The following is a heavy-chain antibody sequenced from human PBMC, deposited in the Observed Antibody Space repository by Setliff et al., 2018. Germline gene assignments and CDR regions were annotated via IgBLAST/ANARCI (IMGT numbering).Heavy chain of an antibody. V-gene: IGHV3-23*03. Sequence: LRLSCSASGFIFRDYTMVWVRQAPGKGLEWVAGVIQGGSGVYADSVKGRSTISRDNSRNTFFLQMNNLRAEDTATYYCAKDRVNDGYWDFDSWGQGIVVTVSS. J-gene: IGHJ4*02. CDR1: GFIFRDYT. CDR3: AKDRVNDGYWDFDS. D-gene: IGHD1-1*01. CDR2: VIQGGSG.